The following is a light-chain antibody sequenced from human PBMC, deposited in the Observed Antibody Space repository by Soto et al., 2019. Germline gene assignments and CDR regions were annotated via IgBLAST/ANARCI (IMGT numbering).Light chain of an antibody. J-gene: IGKJ2*01. CDR1: QSVSSN. Sequence: EIVMTQSPATLSVSPGERATLSCRASQSVSSNLAWYQQKPGQATRLIIYGASTRATGIPARFSGSRSGTEFTLTISSLQSEDFEVYYCQQYNNWPYTFGQGTKLEIK. CDR2: GAS. V-gene: IGKV3-15*01. CDR3: QQYNNWPYT.